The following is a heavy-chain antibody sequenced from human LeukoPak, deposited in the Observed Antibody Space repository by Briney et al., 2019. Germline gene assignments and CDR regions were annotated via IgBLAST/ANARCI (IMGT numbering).Heavy chain of an antibody. CDR1: GFTFSSYG. CDR3: ARDYYYYYGMDV. V-gene: IGHV3-33*01. J-gene: IGHJ6*02. Sequence: PGGSLRLSCAASGFTFSSYGMHWVRQAPGKGLEWVAVIWYDGSNKYYADSVKGRFTISRDNSKNTLYLQMNSLRAEDTAVYYCARDYYYYYGMDVWGQGTTVTVSS. CDR2: IWYDGSNK.